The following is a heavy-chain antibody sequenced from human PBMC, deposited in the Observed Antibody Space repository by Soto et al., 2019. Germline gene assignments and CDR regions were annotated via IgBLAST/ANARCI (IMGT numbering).Heavy chain of an antibody. J-gene: IGHJ5*02. V-gene: IGHV4-31*03. CDR1: GFSLSTSGMC. CDR2: IYYSGNT. D-gene: IGHD6-13*01. CDR3: ARLSGSWQSWFAP. Sequence: LVNPTQTLTLTCTFSGFSLSTSGMCVSWIRQHPGKGLEWIGYIYYSGNTYYNPSLKSRVTILVDTSKNQFSLKVSSVTAADTAVYYCARLSGSWQSWFAPWGQGTLVTVSS.